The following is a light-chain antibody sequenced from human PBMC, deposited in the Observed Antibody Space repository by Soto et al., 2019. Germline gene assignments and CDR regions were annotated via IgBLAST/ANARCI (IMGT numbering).Light chain of an antibody. Sequence: DVVMTQSPLSLPVTLGQAASMSCKSSQSLVSRDGNTYLNWFQQSPGQSPRRLVYKVSNRDSGVPDRFSGSGSGTDFTLKISRVEAEDVGVYYCMQGGHWPTFGQGTKLEIK. V-gene: IGKV2-30*01. J-gene: IGKJ2*01. CDR2: KVS. CDR3: MQGGHWPT. CDR1: QSLVSRDGNTY.